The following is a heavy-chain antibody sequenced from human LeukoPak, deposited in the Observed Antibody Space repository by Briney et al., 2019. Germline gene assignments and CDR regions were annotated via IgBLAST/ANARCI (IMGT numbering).Heavy chain of an antibody. CDR1: GFTFSSYA. V-gene: IGHV3-30-3*01. CDR2: ISYDGSNK. CDR3: AKDPTDFDY. D-gene: IGHD4-17*01. J-gene: IGHJ4*02. Sequence: GGSLRLSCAASGFTFSSYAMHWVRQAPGKGLEWVAVISYDGSNKYYADSVKGRFTISRDNSKNTLYLQMNSLRAEDTAVYYCAKDPTDFDYWGQGTLVTVSS.